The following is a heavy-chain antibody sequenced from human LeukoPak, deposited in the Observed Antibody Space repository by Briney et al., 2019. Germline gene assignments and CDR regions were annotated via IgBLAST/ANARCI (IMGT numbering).Heavy chain of an antibody. CDR1: EYTFRNYW. V-gene: IGHV5-51*01. J-gene: IGHJ4*02. CDR3: ARQSGYCSSAICYGQRYFTN. Sequence: GESLRISCQGSEYTFRNYWIGWVRQVPGKGLEWLGIIYPGDSDTKYSPSFEGQVTFSVDNSIDTAYLQWASLKASDTAIYYCARQSGYCSSAICYGQRYFTNWGQGTLVTVSS. D-gene: IGHD2-2*01. CDR2: IYPGDSDT.